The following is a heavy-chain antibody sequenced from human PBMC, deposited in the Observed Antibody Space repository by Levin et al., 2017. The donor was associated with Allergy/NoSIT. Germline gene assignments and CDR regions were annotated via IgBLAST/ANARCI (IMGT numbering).Heavy chain of an antibody. V-gene: IGHV5-51*01. J-gene: IGHJ6*02. CDR3: ARRVSSDIAGRPGGTHYYYYGMDV. D-gene: IGHD6-6*01. CDR2: IYPGDSDT. Sequence: PGGSLRLSCRVSGYSFTTYWIGWVRQMPGKGLEWMGIIYPGDSDTTYSPSFQGQVTISADKSISTAYLQWSSLKASDTAMYYCARRVSSDIAGRPGGTHYYYYGMDVWGQGTTVTVSS. CDR1: GYSFTTYW.